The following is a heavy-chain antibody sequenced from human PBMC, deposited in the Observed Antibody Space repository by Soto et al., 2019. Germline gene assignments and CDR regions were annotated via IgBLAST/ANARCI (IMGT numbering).Heavy chain of an antibody. CDR3: ARARWYDAFDV. J-gene: IGHJ3*01. CDR1: GVFISSGNY. Sequence: SETLSLTCAVSGVFISSGNYWGWIRKPPGKGLEWMGSIFHGGNTYYNPSLKSRVTISVDMSKNQFSLNLNSVTAADTAVYYCARARWYDAFDVWGQGTVVTVSS. V-gene: IGHV4-38-2*01. D-gene: IGHD2-15*01. CDR2: IFHGGNT.